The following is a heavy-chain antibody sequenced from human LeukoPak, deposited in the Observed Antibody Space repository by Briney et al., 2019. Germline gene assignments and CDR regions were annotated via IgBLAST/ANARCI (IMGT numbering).Heavy chain of an antibody. CDR2: ISSTGDST. D-gene: IGHD1-26*01. Sequence: PGGSLRLSCAASGFTFSSYAMSWVRQAPGKGLDWVATISSTGDSTYYADSVKGRFTVSRDNSKNTLYLQMNSLRAEDTAVYYCAKRAKVGGISLYYFDYWGRGTPVTVSS. CDR1: GFTFSSYA. J-gene: IGHJ4*02. CDR3: AKRAKVGGISLYYFDY. V-gene: IGHV3-23*01.